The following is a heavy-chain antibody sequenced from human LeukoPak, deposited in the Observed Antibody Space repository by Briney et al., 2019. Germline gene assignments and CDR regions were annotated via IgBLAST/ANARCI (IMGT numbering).Heavy chain of an antibody. Sequence: SETLSLTCTVSGGSISSYYWSWIRQPAGKGLEWIGRIYTSGSTNYNPSLKSRVTMSVDTSKNQFSLRLSSVTAADTAVYYCARDTYYGSGSYYNELDYWGQGTLVTVSS. V-gene: IGHV4-4*07. J-gene: IGHJ4*02. D-gene: IGHD3-10*01. CDR1: GGSISSYY. CDR2: IYTSGST. CDR3: ARDTYYGSGSYYNELDY.